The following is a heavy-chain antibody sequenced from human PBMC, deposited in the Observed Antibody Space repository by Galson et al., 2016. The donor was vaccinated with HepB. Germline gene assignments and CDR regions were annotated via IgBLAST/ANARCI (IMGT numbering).Heavy chain of an antibody. CDR1: GFAFRNYA. CDR2: ISYDSFYK. Sequence: SLRLSCAASGFAFRNYAMHWVRQAPGKGLEWVAVISYDSFYKHYSDSVKGRFTISRDNSKNTLYLQVNSLRVEDTAVYYCAREPGWEEHFLDYWGQGTLVTVSS. J-gene: IGHJ4*02. D-gene: IGHD3-3*02. CDR3: AREPGWEEHFLDY. V-gene: IGHV3-30*04.